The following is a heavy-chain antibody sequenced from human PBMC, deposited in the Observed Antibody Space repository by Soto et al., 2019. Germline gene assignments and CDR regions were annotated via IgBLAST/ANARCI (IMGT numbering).Heavy chain of an antibody. CDR2: ISYDGSNK. D-gene: IGHD3-22*01. V-gene: IGHV3-30*03. CDR3: ARGESMIVVVTRYYFDY. J-gene: IGHJ4*02. CDR1: GFTFSSYG. Sequence: QAGGSLRLSCAASGFTFSSYGMHWVRQAPGKGLEWVAVISYDGSNKYYADSVKGRFTISRDNSKNTLYLQMNSLRAEDTAVYYCARGESMIVVVTRYYFDYWGQGTLVTVSS.